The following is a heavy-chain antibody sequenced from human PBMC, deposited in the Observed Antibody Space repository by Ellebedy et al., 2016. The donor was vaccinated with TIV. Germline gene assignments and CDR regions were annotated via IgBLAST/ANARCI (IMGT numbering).Heavy chain of an antibody. CDR1: GFTFSSFE. D-gene: IGHD3-10*01. J-gene: IGHJ4*02. Sequence: PGGSLRLSCAASGFTFSSFEMDWVRQAPGKGLEWLAYISANGDTIHYADSVKGRFTISRDNSKNTLFLEMNSLRAEDTAIYYCAGLWFGDSPRDNSDYWGRGTLVTVSS. CDR3: AGLWFGDSPRDNSDY. V-gene: IGHV3-48*03. CDR2: ISANGDTI.